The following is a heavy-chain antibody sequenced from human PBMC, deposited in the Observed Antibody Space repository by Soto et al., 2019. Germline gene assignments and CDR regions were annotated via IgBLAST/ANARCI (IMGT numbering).Heavy chain of an antibody. CDR2: INPGNGDT. Sequence: QVQLVQSGAEVKKPGASVKVSCRASGYTFTTYTLLWVRQAPGQRLEWMAWINPGNGDTKYSQNFQDRVTATRDTSASTACMEMSSLRSEDTATYYCARKQPGFQIGWAWALDIWGQGTMVTVSS. V-gene: IGHV1-3*01. J-gene: IGHJ3*02. D-gene: IGHD1-26*01. CDR1: GYTFTTYT. CDR3: ARKQPGFQIGWAWALDI.